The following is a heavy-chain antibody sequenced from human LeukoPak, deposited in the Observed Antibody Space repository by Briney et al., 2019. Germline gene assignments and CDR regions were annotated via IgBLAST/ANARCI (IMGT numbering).Heavy chain of an antibody. D-gene: IGHD3-3*02. Sequence: PSKTLSLTCAVSGGSVSSSNWWSWVRQPPGKGLEWIGEVYHSGSTNYNPSLKSRVTISVDRAKNHLSLNLSAVTAADTAVYYCARVGSFYYYGMDVWGQGTTVTVSS. V-gene: IGHV4-4*02. CDR2: VYHSGST. J-gene: IGHJ6*02. CDR3: ARVGSFYYYGMDV. CDR1: GGSVSSSNW.